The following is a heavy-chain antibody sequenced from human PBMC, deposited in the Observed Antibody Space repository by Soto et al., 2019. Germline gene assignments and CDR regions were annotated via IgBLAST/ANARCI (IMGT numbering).Heavy chain of an antibody. D-gene: IGHD1-26*01. CDR3: ATDRGSDSLFDY. CDR2: FDPEDGET. V-gene: IGHV1-24*01. CDR1: GYTLTELS. Sequence: ASVKVSCKVSGYTLTELSMHWVRQAPGKGLEWMGGFDPEDGETIYAQKFQGRVTMTEDTSTDTAYMELSSLRSEDTAVYYCATDRGSDSLFDYWGQGTLVTVSS. J-gene: IGHJ4*02.